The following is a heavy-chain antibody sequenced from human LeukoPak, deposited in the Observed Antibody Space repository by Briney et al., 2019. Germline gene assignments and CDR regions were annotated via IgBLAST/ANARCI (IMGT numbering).Heavy chain of an antibody. J-gene: IGHJ3*02. V-gene: IGHV3-30*04. Sequence: GGSLRLSCTASGFTFSSYAMHWVRQAPGKGLEWVAVISYNGSNKYYADSVKGRFTISRNNSKNTLYLQMNSLRAEDTAVYYCRQISLDPRGDAFDIWGQGTMVTVSS. CDR2: ISYNGSNK. CDR1: GFTFSSYA. CDR3: RQISLDPRGDAFDI. D-gene: IGHD3-9*01.